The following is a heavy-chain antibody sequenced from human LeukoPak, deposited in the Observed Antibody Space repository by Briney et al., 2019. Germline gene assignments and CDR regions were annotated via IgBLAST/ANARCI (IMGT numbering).Heavy chain of an antibody. CDR1: GGSISSGDYY. V-gene: IGHV4-30-4*01. CDR3: ARDLIAVAGNWFDP. CDR2: IYYSGST. Sequence: SETLSLTCTVSGGSISSGDYYWSWIRQPPGKGLEWIGYIYYSGSTYYNPSLKSRVTISVDTSKNQFSLKLSSATAADTAVYYCARDLIAVAGNWFDPWGQGTLVTVSS. D-gene: IGHD6-19*01. J-gene: IGHJ5*02.